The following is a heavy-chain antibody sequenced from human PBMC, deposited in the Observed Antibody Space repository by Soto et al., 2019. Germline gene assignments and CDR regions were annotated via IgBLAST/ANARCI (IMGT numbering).Heavy chain of an antibody. CDR1: GGIFHGYG. CDR3: ARDGIGGTVFRGYLDY. V-gene: IGHV3-33*01. Sequence: QEQLVESGGGVVQPGTSLRLSCAVPGGIFHGYGMHWVRQAPGKGLEWVAIIRFDGSNEEYADSVKGRFTISRDNSKNTWYLQMNTLGAEDTAGYYWARDGIGGTVFRGYLDYWGRGTVVTVSS. J-gene: IGHJ4*02. CDR2: IRFDGSNE. D-gene: IGHD1-7*01.